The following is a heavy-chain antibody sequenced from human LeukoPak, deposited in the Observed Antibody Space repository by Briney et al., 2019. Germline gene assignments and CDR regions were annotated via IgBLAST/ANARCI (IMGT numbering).Heavy chain of an antibody. CDR2: INHSGST. CDR1: GGSFSGYC. V-gene: IGHV4-34*01. Sequence: SETLSLTCAAYGGSFSGYCWSWIRQPPGKGLEWIGEINHSGSTNYNPSLKSRVTISVDTSKNQFSLKLSSVTAADTAVYYCARRQNSVTISGMIRVGYYYMDVWGKGTTVTVSS. CDR3: ARRQNSVTISGMIRVGYYYMDV. D-gene: IGHD3-3*01. J-gene: IGHJ6*03.